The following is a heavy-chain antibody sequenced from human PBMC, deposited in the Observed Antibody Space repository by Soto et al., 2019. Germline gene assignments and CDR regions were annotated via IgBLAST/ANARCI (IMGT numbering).Heavy chain of an antibody. Sequence: GGSLRLSCAASGFSFTSFAMNWVRQVPGKGLEWVSSISISGGRTYYADSVKGRFTISRDSSKNTVYLQMSRLRVEDTAVYYCARDTGGVATGFWFDSWGQGTLVTVSS. V-gene: IGHV3-23*01. CDR3: ARDTGGVATGFWFDS. J-gene: IGHJ5*01. CDR2: ISISGGRT. CDR1: GFSFTSFA. D-gene: IGHD2-8*02.